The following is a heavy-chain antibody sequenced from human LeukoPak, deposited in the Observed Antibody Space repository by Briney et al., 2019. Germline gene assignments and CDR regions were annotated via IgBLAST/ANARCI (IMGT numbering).Heavy chain of an antibody. CDR3: AKDGSPFWSGYPSYYYYGMDV. Sequence: GGSLRLSCAASGFTFSSYGMHWVRQAPGKGLEWVAVISYDGSNKYYADSVKGRFTISRDNSKNTLYLQMNSLRAEVTAVYYCAKDGSPFWSGYPSYYYYGMDVWGQGTTVTVSS. CDR2: ISYDGSNK. J-gene: IGHJ6*02. CDR1: GFTFSSYG. V-gene: IGHV3-30*18. D-gene: IGHD3-3*01.